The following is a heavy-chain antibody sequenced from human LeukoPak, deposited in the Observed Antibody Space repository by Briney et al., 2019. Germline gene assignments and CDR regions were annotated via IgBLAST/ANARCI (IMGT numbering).Heavy chain of an antibody. J-gene: IGHJ4*02. Sequence: GASVKVSCKASGYTFTGYYMHWVRQAPGQGLEWMGWINPNSGGTNYAQKFQGRVTMTRDTSIGTAYMELSRLRSDDAAVYYCARYCSGGTCYYGFDYWGQGTLVTVSS. CDR1: GYTFTGYY. V-gene: IGHV1-2*02. D-gene: IGHD2-15*01. CDR2: INPNSGGT. CDR3: ARYCSGGTCYYGFDY.